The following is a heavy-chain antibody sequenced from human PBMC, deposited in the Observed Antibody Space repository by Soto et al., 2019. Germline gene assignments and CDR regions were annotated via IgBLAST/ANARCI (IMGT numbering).Heavy chain of an antibody. CDR1: GYTLTELS. J-gene: IGHJ6*03. V-gene: IGHV1-24*01. CDR2: FDPEVGET. D-gene: IGHD2-2*01. CDR3: APLPVPAALYYYYYMDV. Sequence: ASVKVSCKVSGYTLTELSMHWVRQAPGKGLEWMGGFDPEVGETFYAQKFQGRVTMTEETSTDTAYLEWSRLRFEYTAVYYCAPLPVPAALYYYYYMDVWGKGTTVTVS.